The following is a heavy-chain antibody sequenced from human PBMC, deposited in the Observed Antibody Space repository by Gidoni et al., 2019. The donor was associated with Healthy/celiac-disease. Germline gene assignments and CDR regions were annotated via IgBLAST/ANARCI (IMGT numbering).Heavy chain of an antibody. CDR2: IGAYNGNT. Sequence: QVQLVQSGAEVKKPGASVKVSCKASGYTFTSYGISWVRQAPGQGLEWMGWIGAYNGNTNYEQKLQGRVTMTTDTSTSTAYMELRSLRSDDTAVYYGARSVSKYSSSHAVDYWGQGTLVTVSS. D-gene: IGHD6-13*01. J-gene: IGHJ4*02. CDR3: ARSVSKYSSSHAVDY. CDR1: GYTFTSYG. V-gene: IGHV1-18*01.